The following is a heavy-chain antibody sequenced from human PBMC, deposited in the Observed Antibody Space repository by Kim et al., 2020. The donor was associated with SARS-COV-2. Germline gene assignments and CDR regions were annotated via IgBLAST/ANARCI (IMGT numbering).Heavy chain of an antibody. CDR1: AGSLSTYY. CDR3: XGGGDTAKELDFVF. V-gene: IGHV4-59*08. CDR2: ISFSGST. J-gene: IGHJ4*02. D-gene: IGHD5-18*01. Sequence: SXTLSLTCTVSAGSLSTYYWSWIRQPPGXGXEWIGYISFSGSTNSNPSLRSRVTMSVDTSKNQFSLRLSSVTAADTAVYYCXGGGDTAKELDFVFWGQGTXVTVSS.